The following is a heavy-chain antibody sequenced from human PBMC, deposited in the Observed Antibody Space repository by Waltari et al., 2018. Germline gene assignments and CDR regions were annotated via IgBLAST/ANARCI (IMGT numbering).Heavy chain of an antibody. V-gene: IGHV3-23*01. D-gene: IGHD2-15*01. J-gene: IGHJ5*02. CDR1: GFTFNNYA. CDR2: ITHSASYT. CDR3: AKDSCEGRGGGSCYNP. Sequence: EVQLLESGGGLVQPGGSLRLSCAASGFTFNNYAMTWVRQAPGKGRGWVSSITHSASYTYYRDSVKGRFTISRDNSESTLYLQMNNLRAEDTAIYYCAKDSCEGRGGGSCYNPWGQGTLVTVSS.